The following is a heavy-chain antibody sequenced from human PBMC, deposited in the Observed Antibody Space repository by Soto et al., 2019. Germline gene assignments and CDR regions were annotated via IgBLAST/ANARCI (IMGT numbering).Heavy chain of an antibody. Sequence: QITLNESGPTQVKPRQTLTLTCTFSGFSLTTSGVGVVWIRQSPGKAPEWLALIYWDDDKRYSPSLKSILTITKDTSKNQLVLTMAELDPADTATYYCAHRVLRTVFGLVTTTAIYFDFWGQGTPVAVSS. CDR2: IYWDDDK. J-gene: IGHJ4*02. CDR3: AHRVLRTVFGLVTTTAIYFDF. V-gene: IGHV2-5*02. D-gene: IGHD3-3*01. CDR1: GFSLTTSGVG.